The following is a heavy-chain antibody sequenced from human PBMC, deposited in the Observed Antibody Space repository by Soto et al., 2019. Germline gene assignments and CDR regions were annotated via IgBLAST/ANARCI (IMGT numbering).Heavy chain of an antibody. CDR3: ARSDYGDYGPLFDY. CDR2: IYYSGST. Sequence: SETLSLTCTVSGGSISSYYWSWIRQPPGKGLEWIGYIYYSGSTYYNPSLKSRVTISVDTSKNQFSLKLSSVTAADTAVYYCARSDYGDYGPLFDYWGQGTLVTVSS. V-gene: IGHV4-59*12. D-gene: IGHD4-17*01. J-gene: IGHJ4*02. CDR1: GGSISSYY.